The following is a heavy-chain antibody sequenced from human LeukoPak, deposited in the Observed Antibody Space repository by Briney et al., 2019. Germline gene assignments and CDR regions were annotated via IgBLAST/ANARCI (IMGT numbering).Heavy chain of an antibody. CDR3: AKGPRQQLVTRFDN. V-gene: IGHV3-23*01. D-gene: IGHD6-13*01. J-gene: IGHJ4*02. CDR1: GFTFSTHA. CDR2: ISASGGST. Sequence: GGSLRLSCAASGFTFSTHAMGWVRQAPGKGLEWVSDISASGGSTYYADSVKGRFTVSRDNSKNTLYLQMSSLRADDGAVYYCAKGPRQQLVTRFDNWGQGTLVTVSS.